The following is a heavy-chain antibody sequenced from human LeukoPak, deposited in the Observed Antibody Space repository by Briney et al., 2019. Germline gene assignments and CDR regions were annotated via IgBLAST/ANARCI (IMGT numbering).Heavy chain of an antibody. V-gene: IGHV4-30-4*07. J-gene: IGHJ4*02. CDR3: ARTAYDSSDFYRFDY. D-gene: IGHD3-22*01. CDR2: IYNSGNT. CDR1: GGSISSGDYS. Sequence: TLSLTCAVSGGSISSGDYSWSWIRQPPGEGLEWIGFIYNSGNTYYNPSLKSRVTLSVDTSKNQFSLNLSSVTAADTAVYYCARTAYDSSDFYRFDYWGQGTLVTVSS.